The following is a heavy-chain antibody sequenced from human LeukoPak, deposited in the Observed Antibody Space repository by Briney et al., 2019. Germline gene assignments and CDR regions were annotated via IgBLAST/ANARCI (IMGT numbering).Heavy chain of an antibody. Sequence: PSETLSLTCAVYGGSFSGYYWSWIRQPPGKGLEWIGEINHSGSTNYNPSLKSRVTISVDTSKNQFSLKLSSVAAADTAVYYCARGRVRRFDYWGRGTLVTVSS. J-gene: IGHJ4*02. CDR2: INHSGST. CDR3: ARGRVRRFDY. D-gene: IGHD1-1*01. V-gene: IGHV4-34*01. CDR1: GGSFSGYY.